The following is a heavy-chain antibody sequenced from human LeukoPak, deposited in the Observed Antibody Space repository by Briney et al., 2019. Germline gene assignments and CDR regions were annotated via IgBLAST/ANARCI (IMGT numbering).Heavy chain of an antibody. CDR2: IWYDGSNK. Sequence: PGGSLRLSRAASGFTFSSYGMHWVRQAPGKGLEWVAVIWYDGSNKYYADSVKGRFTISRDTSKNTLYLQMNSLRAEDTAVYFCARDWSTTEGFVWGQGTLVTVSS. J-gene: IGHJ4*02. CDR3: ARDWSTTEGFV. V-gene: IGHV3-33*01. D-gene: IGHD3-3*01. CDR1: GFTFSSYG.